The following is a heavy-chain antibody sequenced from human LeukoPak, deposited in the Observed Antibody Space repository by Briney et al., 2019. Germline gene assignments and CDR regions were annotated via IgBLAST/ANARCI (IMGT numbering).Heavy chain of an antibody. V-gene: IGHV4-34*01. D-gene: IGHD3-22*01. J-gene: IGHJ4*02. CDR3: ARVKTEAYYYDSSGYPDY. CDR2: INHSGST. Sequence: TCAXXGGSFSGYYWSWIRQPPGKGLEWIGEINHSGSTNYNPSLTSRVTISVDTSKHQFSLKLSSVTAADTAVYYCARVKTEAYYYDSSGYPDYWGQGTLVTVSS. CDR1: GGSFSGYY.